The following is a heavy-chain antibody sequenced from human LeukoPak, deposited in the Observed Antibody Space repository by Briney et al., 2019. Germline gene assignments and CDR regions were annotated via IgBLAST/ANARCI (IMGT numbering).Heavy chain of an antibody. CDR3: ARRVLLWFGEKGWFDP. CDR1: GGSFSGYY. D-gene: IGHD3-10*01. Sequence: SETLSLTCAVYGGSFSGYYWSWIRQPPGKGLEWIGEINHSGSTNYNPSLKSRVTISVDTSKNQFSLKLSSVTAADTAVYYCARRVLLWFGEKGWFDPWGQGTLVTVSS. CDR2: INHSGST. J-gene: IGHJ5*02. V-gene: IGHV4-34*01.